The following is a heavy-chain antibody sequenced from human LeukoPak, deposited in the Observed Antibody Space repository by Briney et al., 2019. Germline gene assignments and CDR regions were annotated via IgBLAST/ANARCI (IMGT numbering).Heavy chain of an antibody. CDR2: IYSGGST. CDR3: ARVSWYSYGYDY. D-gene: IGHD5-18*01. J-gene: IGHJ4*02. Sequence: PGGSLRLSCAASGFTVSSNYMSWVRQAPGKGLEWVSVIYSGGSTYYADSVKGRFTISRDNSENTLYLQMNSLRAEDTAVYYCARVSWYSYGYDYWGQGTLVTVSS. CDR1: GFTVSSNY. V-gene: IGHV3-66*01.